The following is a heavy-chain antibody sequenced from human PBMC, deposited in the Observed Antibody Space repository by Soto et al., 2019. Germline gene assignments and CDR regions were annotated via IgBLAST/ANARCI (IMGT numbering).Heavy chain of an antibody. Sequence: GGSLRLSCAASGFTFDDYAMHWVRQGPGKGLEWVSGISWNSGGIGYADSVKGRFTISRDNAKNSLYLQMDRLRPEDTAFYYCAKSPHDILIGSAFDYWGQGTLVTVSS. CDR1: GFTFDDYA. CDR3: AKSPHDILIGSAFDY. CDR2: ISWNSGGI. J-gene: IGHJ4*02. V-gene: IGHV3-9*01. D-gene: IGHD3-9*01.